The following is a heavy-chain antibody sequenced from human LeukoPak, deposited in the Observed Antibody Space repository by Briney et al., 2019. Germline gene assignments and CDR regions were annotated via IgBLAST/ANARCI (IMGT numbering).Heavy chain of an antibody. Sequence: SETLSLTCTVSGGSISSYYWSWIRQPPGKGLEWIGYIYYSGSTNYNPSLKSRVTTSVDTSKNQFSLKLSSVTAADTAVYYCAGGQWLDFDYWGQGTLVTVSS. J-gene: IGHJ4*02. D-gene: IGHD6-19*01. CDR3: AGGQWLDFDY. CDR2: IYYSGST. V-gene: IGHV4-59*01. CDR1: GGSISSYY.